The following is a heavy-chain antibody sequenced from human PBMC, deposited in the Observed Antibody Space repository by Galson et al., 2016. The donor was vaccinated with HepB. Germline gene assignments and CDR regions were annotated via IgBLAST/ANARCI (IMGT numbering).Heavy chain of an antibody. Sequence: SETLSLTCTVSGDSMSGYYWTWIRQPPGKGLEWIGHIYDSGSTNYNPSLKTRVTISVDTSKNQFSLNLRSVTAADTATYYCAKHYVAVPTGRSFDYWGQGALVTVSS. J-gene: IGHJ4*02. CDR2: IYDSGST. CDR3: AKHYVAVPTGRSFDY. V-gene: IGHV4-59*08. D-gene: IGHD4-11*01. CDR1: GDSMSGYY.